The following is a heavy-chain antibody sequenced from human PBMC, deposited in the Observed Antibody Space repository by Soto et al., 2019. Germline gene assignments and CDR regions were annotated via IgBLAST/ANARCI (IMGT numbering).Heavy chain of an antibody. CDR1: GGSISSYY. CDR2: IFYSGST. J-gene: IGHJ6*02. CDR3: ARDAKKVTWYYGMDV. D-gene: IGHD2-21*02. V-gene: IGHV4-59*01. Sequence: SETLSLTXTVSGGSISSYYWSWIRQPPGKGLEWIGHIFYSGSTEYNPSLKSRVTISVDTSKTQFSLKMSSVTAADTAVYYCARDAKKVTWYYGMDVWGQGTTVTVSS.